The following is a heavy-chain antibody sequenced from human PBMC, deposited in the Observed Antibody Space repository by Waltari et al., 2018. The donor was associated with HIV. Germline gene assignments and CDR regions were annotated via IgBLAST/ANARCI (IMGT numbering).Heavy chain of an antibody. D-gene: IGHD6-6*01. CDR3: ARTRSLEYSSSSGAFDI. CDR1: GFSLSTSGMC. V-gene: IGHV2-70*15. Sequence: QVTLRESGPALVKPTQTLTLTCTFSGFSLSTSGMCVSWIRQPPGKALEWLARIDWDDDKYYSTSLKTRLTISKDTSKNQVVLTMTNMDPVDTATYYCARTRSLEYSSSSGAFDIWSQGTMVTVSS. J-gene: IGHJ3*02. CDR2: IDWDDDK.